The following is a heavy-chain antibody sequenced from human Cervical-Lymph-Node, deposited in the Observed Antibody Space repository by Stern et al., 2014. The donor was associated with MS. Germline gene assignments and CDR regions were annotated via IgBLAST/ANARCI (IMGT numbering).Heavy chain of an antibody. D-gene: IGHD3-16*02. Sequence: VQLVQSGGGSVQPGRSLRLSCGASGFTFDDCAMHWVRQAPGQGLEWVSVISWNSKNIGYADSVRGRFTISRDNAKNSLYLQMNGLRPEDTALYYCAKDISERHYYFDSWGEGTLVTVSS. CDR3: AKDISERHYYFDS. J-gene: IGHJ4*02. CDR1: GFTFDDCA. CDR2: ISWNSKNI. V-gene: IGHV3-9*01.